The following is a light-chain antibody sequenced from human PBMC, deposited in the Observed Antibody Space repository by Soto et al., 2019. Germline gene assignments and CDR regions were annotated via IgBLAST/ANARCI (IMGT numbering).Light chain of an antibody. Sequence: IQMTRSPSSLSASVGDRVTSSCRARQGIRNDLAWYQQKPGKAPKLLIYAASSLQGRVPSRCRGSGSGTEFTLTISSLQPEDFSTYYCLQQNSYPAFGQGTRWIS. CDR2: AAS. V-gene: IGKV1-17*01. CDR1: QGIRND. J-gene: IGKJ1*01. CDR3: LQQNSYPA.